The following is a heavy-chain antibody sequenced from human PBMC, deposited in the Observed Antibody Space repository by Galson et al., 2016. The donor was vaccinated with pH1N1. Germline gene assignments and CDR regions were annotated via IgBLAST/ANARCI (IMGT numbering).Heavy chain of an antibody. Sequence: SLRLSCAASGFTFSDYYMTWIRQPPGKGPEWVAYIGRSGGVTNYADSVKGRFTITRDNAKNSLYLQMNGLRAEDTAVYYCATENHASRGSYRGRTFDYWGQGILVTVSS. CDR1: GFTFSDYY. CDR2: IGRSGGVT. D-gene: IGHD3-16*02. J-gene: IGHJ4*02. V-gene: IGHV3-11*01. CDR3: ATENHASRGSYRGRTFDY.